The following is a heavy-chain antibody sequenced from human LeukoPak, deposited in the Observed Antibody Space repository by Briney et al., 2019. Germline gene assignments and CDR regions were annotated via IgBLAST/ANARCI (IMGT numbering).Heavy chain of an antibody. D-gene: IGHD4-23*01. CDR3: ARASGGYGGMEDY. CDR1: GYTFTSYY. Sequence: GASVKVSCKASGYTFTSYYMHWVRQAPGQGLEWTGIINPSVGSTSYAQKFQGRVTMTRDTSTSTVYMELSSLRSEDTAVYYCARASGGYGGMEDYWGQGTVVTVSS. V-gene: IGHV1-46*01. CDR2: INPSVGST. J-gene: IGHJ4*02.